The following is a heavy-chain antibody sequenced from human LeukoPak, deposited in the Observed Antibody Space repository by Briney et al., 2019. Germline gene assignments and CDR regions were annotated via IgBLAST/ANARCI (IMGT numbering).Heavy chain of an antibody. V-gene: IGHV3-48*03. CDR2: ISTTGSTI. Sequence: AGGSLRLSCVASGFTFSSYEMNWVRQAPGKGLEWVSYISTTGSTIYYADSVKGRFTISRDNAKNSLYLQMNSLRAEDTAIYYCARSGGYYDYWGQGTLVTVSS. CDR3: ARSGGYYDY. J-gene: IGHJ4*02. CDR1: GFTFSSYE. D-gene: IGHD4-23*01.